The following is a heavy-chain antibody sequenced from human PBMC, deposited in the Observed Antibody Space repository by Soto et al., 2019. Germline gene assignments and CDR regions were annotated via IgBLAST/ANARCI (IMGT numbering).Heavy chain of an antibody. J-gene: IGHJ4*02. D-gene: IGHD2-15*01. Sequence: PGGSLRLSCAASGFPFSGYAMSWVRQAPGKGLEWVSGISGSGGSTYYADSVKGRFTISRDNAKNTLYLQMNSLRAEDTAVYYCAKDDFLNTATLWDSGGSSDWGQGTLVTVSS. CDR1: GFPFSGYA. V-gene: IGHV3-23*01. CDR3: AKDDFLNTATLWDSGGSSD. CDR2: ISGSGGST.